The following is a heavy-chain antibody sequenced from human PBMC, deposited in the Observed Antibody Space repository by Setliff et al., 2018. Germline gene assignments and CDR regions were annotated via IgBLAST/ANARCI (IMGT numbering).Heavy chain of an antibody. CDR2: IGHTGSI. D-gene: IGHD2-21*01. CDR3: ARDVVVGITPRLSFHF. V-gene: IGHV4-38-2*02. CDR1: GYSISSGYI. Sequence: SETLSLTCTVSGYSISSGYIWGWIRQPPGKGLEWVGNIGHTGSINYNPSLKSRLTISRDTSKNQVSLKLNSVTATDTAVYYCARDVVVGITPRLSFHFWGQGTLVTVSS. J-gene: IGHJ4*02.